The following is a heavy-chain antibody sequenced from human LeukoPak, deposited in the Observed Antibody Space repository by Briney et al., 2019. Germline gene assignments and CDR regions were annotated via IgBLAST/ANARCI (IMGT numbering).Heavy chain of an antibody. Sequence: SETLSLTCTVSGDSFGGIYWWTWVRQPPGKGLEWIGEIYHSGCTNYNPSLKSRVTFSVDKSKNQFSLQLSSVTAADTAVYYCAASRAGSYTSSSYSTLEHWSQGTLVTVSS. V-gene: IGHV4-4*02. D-gene: IGHD2-15*01. CDR1: GDSFGGIYW. CDR3: AASRAGSYTSSSYSTLEH. J-gene: IGHJ4*02. CDR2: IYHSGCT.